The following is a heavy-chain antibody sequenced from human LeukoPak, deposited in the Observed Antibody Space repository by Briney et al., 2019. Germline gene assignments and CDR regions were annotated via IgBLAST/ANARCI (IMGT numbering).Heavy chain of an antibody. Sequence: GGSMTVSCKSSGFTFTDYYIHWVRQAPGQGLEGMGYIGSHSSATSSPQEFQGRLTMTRDTSMSTAYMQLTRLTSDDTAVYYCAREGNGLLSKDFGYWGQGTLVTVSS. D-gene: IGHD2/OR15-2a*01. V-gene: IGHV1-2*02. CDR2: IGSHSSAT. CDR3: AREGNGLLSKDFGY. CDR1: GFTFTDYY. J-gene: IGHJ4*02.